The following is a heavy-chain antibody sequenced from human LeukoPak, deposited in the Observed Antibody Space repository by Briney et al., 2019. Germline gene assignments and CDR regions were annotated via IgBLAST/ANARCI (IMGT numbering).Heavy chain of an antibody. Sequence: PGGSLRLSCAASGFTFSSYAMSWVRQAPGKELEWVSDISGSGGSTYYADSVKGRFTISRDNSKNTLYLQMDSLRAEDTAVYYCAKDYYDSSGYYYGYHYWGQGTLVTVSS. CDR3: AKDYYDSSGYYYGYHY. D-gene: IGHD3-22*01. CDR2: ISGSGGST. V-gene: IGHV3-23*01. CDR1: GFTFSSYA. J-gene: IGHJ4*02.